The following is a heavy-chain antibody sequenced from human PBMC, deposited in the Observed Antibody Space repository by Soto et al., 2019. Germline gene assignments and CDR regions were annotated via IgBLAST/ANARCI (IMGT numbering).Heavy chain of an antibody. V-gene: IGHV3-21*01. Sequence: PGGSLRLSCAASGFTFSSYSMNWVRQAPGKGLEWVSSVSSSSSYIYYADSVKGRFTISRDNAKNSLYLQMNSLRAEDTAVYYCARDPDDYVWGSYRYPRAGEFQHWGQGTLVTVSS. CDR2: VSSSSSYI. D-gene: IGHD3-16*02. CDR3: ARDPDDYVWGSYRYPRAGEFQH. J-gene: IGHJ1*01. CDR1: GFTFSSYS.